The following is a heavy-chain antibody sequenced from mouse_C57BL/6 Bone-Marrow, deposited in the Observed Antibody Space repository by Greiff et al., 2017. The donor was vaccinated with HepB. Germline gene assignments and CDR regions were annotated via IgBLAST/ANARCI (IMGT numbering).Heavy chain of an antibody. CDR2: INPGSGGT. V-gene: IGHV1-54*01. Sequence: QVQLQQSGAELVRPGTSVKVSCKASGYAFTNYLIEWVKQRPGQGLEWIGVINPGSGGTNYNEKFKGKATLTADKSSSTAYMQLSSLTSEDSAVYYCERRSNYLDYWGQGTTLTVSS. CDR3: ERRSNYLDY. J-gene: IGHJ2*01. CDR1: GYAFTNYL.